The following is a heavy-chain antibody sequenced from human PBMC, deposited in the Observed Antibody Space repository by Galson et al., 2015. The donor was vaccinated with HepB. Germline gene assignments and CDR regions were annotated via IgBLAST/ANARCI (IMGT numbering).Heavy chain of an antibody. CDR3: ARHYCSGGGCYRAYFYYGMDV. CDR2: IYSGGRT. CDR1: GFTVSSNY. D-gene: IGHD2-15*01. J-gene: IGHJ6*02. V-gene: IGHV3-66*04. Sequence: SLRLSCAASGFTVSSNYMSWVRQAPGKELEWVSVIYSGGRTYYADSVKGRFSISRVNSKNTLYLQMNSLRAEDTAVYYCARHYCSGGGCYRAYFYYGMDVWGQGTTVTVSS.